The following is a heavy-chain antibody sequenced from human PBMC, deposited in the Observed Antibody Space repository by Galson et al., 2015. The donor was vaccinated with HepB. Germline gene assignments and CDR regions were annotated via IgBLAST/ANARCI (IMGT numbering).Heavy chain of an antibody. CDR3: AKEVWFGVSMRAYYGMDV. V-gene: IGHV3-30*18. J-gene: IGHJ6*02. D-gene: IGHD3-10*01. Sequence: SLRLSCAASGFTFSSYGMHWVRQAPGKGLEWVAVISYDGSNKYYADSVKGRFTISRDNSKNTLYLQMNSLRAEDTAVYYCAKEVWFGVSMRAYYGMDVWGQGTTVTVSS. CDR1: GFTFSSYG. CDR2: ISYDGSNK.